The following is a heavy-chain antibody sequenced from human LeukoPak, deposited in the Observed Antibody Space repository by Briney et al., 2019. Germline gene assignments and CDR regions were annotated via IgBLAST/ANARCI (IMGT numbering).Heavy chain of an antibody. V-gene: IGHV3-7*02. CDR1: GFTFSSYW. D-gene: IGHD1-26*01. Sequence: HSGGSLRLSCAASGFTFSSYWMSWVRQAPGKGLEWVANIKQDGGEKYYVDSVKGRFTISRDNAKNSLYLQMNSLRPEDTAVYYCARQEWELRGYFDYWGQGTLVTVSS. CDR2: IKQDGGEK. J-gene: IGHJ4*02. CDR3: ARQEWELRGYFDY.